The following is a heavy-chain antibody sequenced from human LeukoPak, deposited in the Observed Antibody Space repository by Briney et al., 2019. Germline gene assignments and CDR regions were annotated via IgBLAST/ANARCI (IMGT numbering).Heavy chain of an antibody. Sequence: ASVKVSCKASGYTFTGYYMHWVRQAPGQGLEWMGRINPNSGGTNYAQKFQGRVTMTRDTSISAAYMELSRLRSDDTAVYYCASDLSRGSSGWYGYWGQGTLVTVPS. V-gene: IGHV1-2*06. CDR1: GYTFTGYY. J-gene: IGHJ4*02. CDR2: INPNSGGT. D-gene: IGHD6-19*01. CDR3: ASDLSRGSSGWYGY.